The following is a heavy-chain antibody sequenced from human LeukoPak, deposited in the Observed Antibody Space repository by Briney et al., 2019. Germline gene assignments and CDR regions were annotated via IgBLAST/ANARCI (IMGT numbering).Heavy chain of an antibody. Sequence: SETLSLTCTVSGASIISDTYYWGWIRQPPGKGLEWIGSIYYSGSTYYCPSLKSRVTMSVDTSTNQFSLKLISVTAADTALYYCARNFYASSGYYLDDFYFDFWGQGTLVTVSS. V-gene: IGHV4-39*07. D-gene: IGHD3-22*01. CDR1: GASIISDTYY. J-gene: IGHJ4*02. CDR3: ARNFYASSGYYLDDFYFDF. CDR2: IYYSGST.